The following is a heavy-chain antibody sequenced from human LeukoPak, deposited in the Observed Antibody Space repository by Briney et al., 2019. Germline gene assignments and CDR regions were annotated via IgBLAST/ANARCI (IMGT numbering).Heavy chain of an antibody. Sequence: GGSLRLSCAASGFTVSSNYLSWVRQAPGKGLEWVSVIYSGGSTYYADSVKGRFTISRDNSKNTLYLQMNSLRAEDTAVYYCARDYGGYYFDYWGQGTLVTVSS. CDR1: GFTVSSNY. D-gene: IGHD4-23*01. V-gene: IGHV3-53*01. CDR3: ARDYGGYYFDY. J-gene: IGHJ4*02. CDR2: IYSGGST.